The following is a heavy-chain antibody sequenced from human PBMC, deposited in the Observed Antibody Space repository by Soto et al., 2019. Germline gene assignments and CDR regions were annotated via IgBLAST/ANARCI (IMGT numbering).Heavy chain of an antibody. V-gene: IGHV3-43*01. CDR2: ISWDGGST. J-gene: IGHJ6*02. CDR3: AKSGRRGGGYDLDYYYGMDV. CDR1: GFTFDDYT. Sequence: PGGSLRLSCAASGFTFDDYTMHWVRQAPGKGLEWVSLISWDGGSTYYADSVKGRFTISRDNSKNSLYLQMNSLRTEDTALYYCAKSGRRGGGYDLDYYYGMDVWGQGTMVTVSS. D-gene: IGHD5-12*01.